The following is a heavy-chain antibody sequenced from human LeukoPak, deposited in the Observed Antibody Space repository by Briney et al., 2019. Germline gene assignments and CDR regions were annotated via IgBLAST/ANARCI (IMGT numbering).Heavy chain of an antibody. V-gene: IGHV3-9*01. J-gene: IGHJ5*02. CDR3: AKGYNWNYLGNWFDP. D-gene: IGHD1-7*01. CDR1: GFTFDDYA. Sequence: GRSLRLSCAASGFTFDDYAMHWVRQAPGKGLEWVSGISWNSGSIGYADSVKGRFTISRDNSRNTLYLQMNSLRAEDTAVYFCAKGYNWNYLGNWFDPWGQGTLVTVSS. CDR2: ISWNSGSI.